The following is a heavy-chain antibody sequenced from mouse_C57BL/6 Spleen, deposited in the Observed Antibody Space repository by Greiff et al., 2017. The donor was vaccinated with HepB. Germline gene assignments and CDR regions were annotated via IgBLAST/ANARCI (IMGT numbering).Heavy chain of an antibody. Sequence: QVQLKESGPGLVAPSQRLSITCTVSGFSLTSYGVDWVRQSPGKGLEWLGVIWGVGSTNYNSALKSRLSISKDNSKSQVFLKMNSLQTDDTAMYYCASRQHETPFAYWGQGTLVTVSA. CDR3: ASRQHETPFAY. CDR2: IWGVGST. V-gene: IGHV2-6*01. CDR1: GFSLTSYG. J-gene: IGHJ3*01.